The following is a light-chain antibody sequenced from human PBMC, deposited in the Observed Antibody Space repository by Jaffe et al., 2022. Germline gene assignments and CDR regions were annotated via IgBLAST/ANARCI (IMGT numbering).Light chain of an antibody. CDR3: QHYNNWPPEMYT. V-gene: IGKV3-15*01. CDR1: RSVSSN. CDR2: HAS. Sequence: EIVMTQSPATLSVSPGERVTLSCRASRSVSSNLAWYQQKSGQAPRLLIYHASTRASGISARFTGSGSGTDFTLTISSLQSEDLAVYYCQHYNNWPPEMYTFGQGTKLENK. J-gene: IGKJ2*01.